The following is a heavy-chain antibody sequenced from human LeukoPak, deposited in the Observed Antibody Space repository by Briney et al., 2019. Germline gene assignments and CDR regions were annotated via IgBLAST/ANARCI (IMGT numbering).Heavy chain of an antibody. CDR3: ARGGTAKSYDSGSYYIGWFDP. Sequence: PGRSLRLSCAASGFTFSSYAMHWVRQAPGKGLEWVAVISYDGSNKYYADSVKGRFTISRDNSKNTLYLQKNSLRAEDTAVYYCARGGTAKSYDSGSYYIGWFDPWGQGTLVTVSS. CDR1: GFTFSSYA. J-gene: IGHJ5*02. CDR2: ISYDGSNK. V-gene: IGHV3-30-3*01. D-gene: IGHD3-10*01.